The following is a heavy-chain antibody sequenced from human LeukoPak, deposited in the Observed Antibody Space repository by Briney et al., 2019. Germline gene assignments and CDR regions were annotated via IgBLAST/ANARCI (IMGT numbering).Heavy chain of an antibody. CDR3: ARGSDYGDYNWFDP. CDR1: GFTFSRYS. Sequence: AGGSLRLSCAASGFTFSRYSMNWVRQAPGKGLEWVSSISSGSSYIYYADSVKGRFTISSDNAKNSLYLQMNSLRAEDTAVYYCARGSDYGDYNWFDPWGQGTLVTVSS. D-gene: IGHD4-17*01. CDR2: ISSGSSYI. J-gene: IGHJ5*02. V-gene: IGHV3-21*01.